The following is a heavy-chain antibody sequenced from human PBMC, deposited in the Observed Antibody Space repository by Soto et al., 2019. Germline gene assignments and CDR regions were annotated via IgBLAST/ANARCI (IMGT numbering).Heavy chain of an antibody. V-gene: IGHV3-30-3*01. J-gene: IGHJ6*02. CDR1: GFTFSSYA. CDR2: ISYDGSNK. CDR3: AREPIYYSNYDYYYYGMDV. Sequence: LRLSCAASGFTFSSYAMHWVRQAPGKGLEWVAVISYDGSNKYYADSVRGRFTISRDNSKNTLYLQMNSLRAEDTAVYYCAREPIYYSNYDYYYYGMDVWGQGTTVTVSS. D-gene: IGHD4-4*01.